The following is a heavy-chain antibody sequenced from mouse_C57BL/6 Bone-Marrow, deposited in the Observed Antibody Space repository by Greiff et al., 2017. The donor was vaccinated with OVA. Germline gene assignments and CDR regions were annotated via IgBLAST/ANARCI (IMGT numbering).Heavy chain of an antibody. CDR3: ARGGYDGNWYFDV. Sequence: LVESGAELVRPGSSVKLSCKASYFAFMASAMHWVKQRPGNGLEWIGSFTMYSDATEYSENFKGKATLTANTSSSTAYMELSSLTSDDSAVYYCARGGYDGNWYFDVWGTGTTVTVSS. CDR2: FTMYSDAT. V-gene: IGHV1-49*01. J-gene: IGHJ1*03. D-gene: IGHD2-1*01. CDR1: YFAFMASA.